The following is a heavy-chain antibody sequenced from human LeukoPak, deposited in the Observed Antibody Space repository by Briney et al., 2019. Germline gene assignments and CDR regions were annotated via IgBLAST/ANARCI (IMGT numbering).Heavy chain of an antibody. CDR2: INPNSGGT. J-gene: IGHJ4*02. D-gene: IGHD4-17*01. V-gene: IGHV1-2*02. Sequence: ASVKVSCKASGYTFTGYYMHWVRQAPGQGLEWMGWINPNSGGTNYAQKFRGRVTMTRDTSNSTAYMDLSRLRSDDTAVYYCARDSRTLRASFYWGQGTLVTVSS. CDR3: ARDSRTLRASFY. CDR1: GYTFTGYY.